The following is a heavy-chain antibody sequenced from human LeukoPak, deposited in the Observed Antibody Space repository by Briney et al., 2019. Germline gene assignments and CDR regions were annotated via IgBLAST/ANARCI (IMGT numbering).Heavy chain of an antibody. CDR3: ARAGGARSSWSY. D-gene: IGHD6-13*01. Sequence: GGSLRLFCAASGFTFSSYWMNWVRQAPGKGLEWVANIKQDGSETYYVDSVKGRFTISRDNAKNSLNLQMNILRVEDTAVYYCARAGGARSSWSYWGQGTLVTVSS. CDR1: GFTFSSYW. CDR2: IKQDGSET. J-gene: IGHJ4*02. V-gene: IGHV3-7*01.